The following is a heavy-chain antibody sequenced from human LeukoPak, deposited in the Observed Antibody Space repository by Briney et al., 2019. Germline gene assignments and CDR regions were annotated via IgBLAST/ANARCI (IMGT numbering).Heavy chain of an antibody. CDR1: GGSFSSYY. V-gene: IGHV4-59*08. J-gene: IGHJ4*02. Sequence: SETLSLTCTVSGGSFSSYYWYWIRQPPGKGLQWIGYINYSGSTSYNPSLKSRVTISVDTSRDQFSLKLTSVTAADTAVYYCARLNGGRWGQGILVTVSS. CDR3: ARLNGGR. CDR2: INYSGST. D-gene: IGHD7-27*01.